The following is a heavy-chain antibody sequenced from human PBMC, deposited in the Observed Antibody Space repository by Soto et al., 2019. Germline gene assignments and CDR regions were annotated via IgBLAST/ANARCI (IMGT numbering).Heavy chain of an antibody. Sequence: QVQLVESGGGVVQPGGSLRLSCAASGFRFSAYAMHWVRQAPGKGLEWVAVISYEGSNRFYADSVKGRFTVSRDNSKNMVYLQMNSPRGEDTAVYYCAKDYGDYNFNYGMDVWGRGTTVTVSS. CDR2: ISYEGSNR. CDR3: AKDYGDYNFNYGMDV. CDR1: GFRFSAYA. V-gene: IGHV3-30*18. J-gene: IGHJ6*02. D-gene: IGHD4-17*01.